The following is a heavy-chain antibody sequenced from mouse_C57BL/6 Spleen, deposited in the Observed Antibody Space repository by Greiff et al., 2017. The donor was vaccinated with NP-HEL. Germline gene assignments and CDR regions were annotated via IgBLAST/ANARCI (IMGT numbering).Heavy chain of an antibody. V-gene: IGHV3-6*01. J-gene: IGHJ3*01. CDR2: ISYDGSN. CDR3: AEHYYGSPWFAY. Sequence: EVQPQESGPGLVKPSQSLSLTCSVTGYSITSGYYWNWIRQFPGNKLEWMGYISYDGSNNYNPSLKNRNSITRDTSKNQFFLKLNSVTTEDTATYYCAEHYYGSPWFAYWGQGTLVTVSA. CDR1: GYSITSGYY. D-gene: IGHD1-1*01.